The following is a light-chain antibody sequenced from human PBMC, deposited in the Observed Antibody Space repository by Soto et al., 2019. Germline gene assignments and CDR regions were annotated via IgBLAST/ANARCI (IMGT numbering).Light chain of an antibody. Sequence: DIQMTQSPSSLSASVGDRVTITCRAGQSISSYLNWYQQKPGKAPKLLIYAASSLQSGVPSRFSGSGSGTDFTLTISSLQPEDFATYYCQQSYSTLKTFGQGTKV. CDR2: AAS. CDR3: QQSYSTLKT. J-gene: IGKJ1*01. V-gene: IGKV1-39*01. CDR1: QSISSY.